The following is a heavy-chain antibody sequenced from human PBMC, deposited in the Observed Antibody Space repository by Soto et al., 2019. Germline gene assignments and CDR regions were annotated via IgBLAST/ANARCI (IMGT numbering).Heavy chain of an antibody. CDR3: AKDADFWSGYYHGFDY. J-gene: IGHJ4*02. CDR2: ISGSGGST. Sequence: GGSLRLSCAASGFTFSSYAMIWVRQPPGKGLEWVSGISGSGGSTYYADSVQGRFTVSRDNSKNTLYLQMNSLRAEDTALYYCAKDADFWSGYYHGFDYWGQGTLVTVSS. V-gene: IGHV3-23*01. D-gene: IGHD3-3*01. CDR1: GFTFSSYA.